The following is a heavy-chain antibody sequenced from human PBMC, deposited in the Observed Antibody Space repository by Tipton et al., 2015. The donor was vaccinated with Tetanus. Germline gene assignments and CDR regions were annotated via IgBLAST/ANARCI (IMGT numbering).Heavy chain of an antibody. J-gene: IGHJ4*02. CDR1: GGSMSNNY. D-gene: IGHD1-14*01. V-gene: IGHV4-59*01. CDR3: ARGTGDY. Sequence: PGLVKPSETLSLTCTVSGGSMSNNYWSWIRQPPGKGLEWIAYIFHSGSTNYSPSLKSRVAISMDTSKNQISLKLSSVTAADTAVYYCARGTGDYWGQGTLVTVSS. CDR2: IFHSGST.